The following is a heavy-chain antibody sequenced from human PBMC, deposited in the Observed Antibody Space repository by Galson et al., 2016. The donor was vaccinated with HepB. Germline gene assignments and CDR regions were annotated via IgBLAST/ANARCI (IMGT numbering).Heavy chain of an antibody. Sequence: SLRLSCATSGFNFSSYWMSWVRQAPGKGLEWVANIKEDGSDMFRVESVRGRFIISRDNTKNSLHLRMDSLRVDDTAVYYCARFVEPDRSFDFWGQGTLVTVSS. CDR3: ARFVEPDRSFDF. CDR2: IKEDGSDM. D-gene: IGHD1-14*01. V-gene: IGHV3-7*01. CDR1: GFNFSSYW. J-gene: IGHJ4*02.